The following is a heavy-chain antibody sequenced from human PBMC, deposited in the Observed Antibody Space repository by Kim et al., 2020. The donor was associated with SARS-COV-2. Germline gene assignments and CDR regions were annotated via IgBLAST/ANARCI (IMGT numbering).Heavy chain of an antibody. Sequence: SETLSLTCTVSGGSITSISFYWGWIRQTPGEKMEWIGSMYHTGSSYYNPSLKSRVTISVDTSKNQFFLNVRSVTAADTAVYYCARSWFVELFPGCFDPWG. V-gene: IGHV4-39*01. J-gene: IGHJ5*02. D-gene: IGHD3-10*01. CDR1: GGSITSISFY. CDR2: MYHTGSS. CDR3: ARSWFVELFPGCFDP.